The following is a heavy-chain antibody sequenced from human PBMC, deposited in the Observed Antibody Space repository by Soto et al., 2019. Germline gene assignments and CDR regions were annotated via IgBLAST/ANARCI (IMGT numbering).Heavy chain of an antibody. J-gene: IGHJ4*02. CDR3: ARTIAVAVTDYYYYY. CDR1: GFSLSTSGMC. CDR2: IDWDDDK. D-gene: IGHD6-19*01. Sequence: SGPTLVNPTQTLTLTCTFSGFSLSTSGMCVSWIRQPPGKALEWLALIDWDDDKYYSTSLKTRLTISKDTSKNQEVLTMTNMDPVDTATYYCARTIAVAVTDYYYYYWGQGTLVPGSS. V-gene: IGHV2-70*01.